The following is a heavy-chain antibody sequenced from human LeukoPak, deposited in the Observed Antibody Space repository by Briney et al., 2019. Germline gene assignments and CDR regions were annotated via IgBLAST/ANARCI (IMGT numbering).Heavy chain of an antibody. CDR2: INYSGNT. CDR3: ARVGSSSDRFDY. J-gene: IGHJ4*02. D-gene: IGHD6-6*01. Sequence: SETLSLTCTVSGGSISDYYWSWIRQPPGKGLEWIAYINYSGNTDYNPSLKSRVTISVDTSKNHFSLKLSSVTAADTAVYYCARVGSSSDRFDYWGQGTLVTVSS. CDR1: GGSISDYY. V-gene: IGHV4-59*01.